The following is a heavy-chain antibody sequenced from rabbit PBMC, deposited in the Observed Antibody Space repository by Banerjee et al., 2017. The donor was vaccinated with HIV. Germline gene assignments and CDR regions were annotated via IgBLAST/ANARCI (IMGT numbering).Heavy chain of an antibody. J-gene: IGHJ6*01. CDR1: GFDISSYG. CDR2: IVTSTGST. V-gene: IGHV1S43*01. Sequence: QSLEETGGGLVQPGGSLTLSCTASGFDISSYGISWVRQAPGKGLELIACIVTSTGSTWYASWVNGRFTISRSTSLNTVDLKMTSLTAADTATYFCARGGPSGYGGYGYVTEGYRLWGQGTLVTVS. D-gene: IGHD6-1*01. CDR3: ARGGPSGYGGYGYVTEGYRL.